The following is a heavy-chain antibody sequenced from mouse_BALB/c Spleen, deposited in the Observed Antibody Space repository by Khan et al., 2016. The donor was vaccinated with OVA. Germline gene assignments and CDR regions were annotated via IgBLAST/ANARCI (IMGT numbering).Heavy chain of an antibody. V-gene: IGHV3-2*02. J-gene: IGHJ4*01. D-gene: IGHD2-2*01. CDR3: IRSVYYAYAYAMDY. CDR2: ISFSGST. CDR1: GYSITSDFA. Sequence: VQLQESGPGLVKPSQSLSLTCTVTGYSITSDFAWNWVRQFPGNKLEWMGYISFSGSTSYDPSLKSRLSITRDTSNNQFFLQLSSVTTEDTATYYCIRSVYYAYAYAMDYWGQGTSVTVSS.